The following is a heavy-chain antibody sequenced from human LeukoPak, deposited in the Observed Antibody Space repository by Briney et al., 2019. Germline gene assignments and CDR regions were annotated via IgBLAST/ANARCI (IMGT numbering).Heavy chain of an antibody. CDR2: IYSAGST. J-gene: IGHJ4*02. V-gene: IGHV3-53*01. CDR3: AGGLRSGLIDY. CDR1: AFTVNNNY. Sequence: GGSLRLSCAASAFTVNNNYMSWVRQAPGKGLEWVSTIYSAGSTNYADSVKGRFTISRDNSKNTMYLQMNSLRAEDTAVYYCAGGLRSGLIDYWSQGTLVTVSS. D-gene: IGHD4-17*01.